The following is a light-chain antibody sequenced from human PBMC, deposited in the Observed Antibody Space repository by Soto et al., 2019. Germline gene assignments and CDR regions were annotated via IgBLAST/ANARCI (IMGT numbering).Light chain of an antibody. CDR3: QQYTNWPT. V-gene: IGKV3-15*01. CDR2: GAS. CDR1: QSFSSN. Sequence: EIVMTQSPATLSVSPXERATLSCRASQSFSSNLAWYQQKPGQAPRLLIYGASTRATGVPARFSGSGSGTEFALTISSLQPADFAVYYCQQYTNWPTFGQGTKVDIK. J-gene: IGKJ1*01.